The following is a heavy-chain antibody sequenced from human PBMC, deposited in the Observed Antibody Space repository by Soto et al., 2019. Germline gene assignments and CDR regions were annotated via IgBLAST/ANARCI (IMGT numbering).Heavy chain of an antibody. Sequence: QVQLIQSEAEVKKPGSSVRVSCTASGGIFGSHGFSWVRQAPGQRLEWVGGFIPIFRTLTYTEKFQARVRIAADESTNTVYLNLSSLTSEDTAVYYCVRDRRIDYSDPHDECVASDYEVWGQGTMVSVSS. J-gene: IGHJ3*01. CDR3: VRDRRIDYSDPHDECVASDYEV. CDR1: GGIFGSHG. D-gene: IGHD3-22*01. V-gene: IGHV1-69*01. CDR2: FIPIFRTL.